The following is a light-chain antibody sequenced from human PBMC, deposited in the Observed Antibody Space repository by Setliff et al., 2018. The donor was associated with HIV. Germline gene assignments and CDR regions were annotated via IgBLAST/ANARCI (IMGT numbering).Light chain of an antibody. CDR3: NSYSTSSTPLYV. Sequence: QSVLTQPASVSGSPGQSITISCTGTGSDVGGYDLVSWYQQHPGQAPKLLIYDVTTRPSGVSSRFSGSKSDNAASLTISGLQAEDEADYYCNSYSTSSTPLYVFGTGTKVTVL. CDR1: GSDVGGYDL. J-gene: IGLJ1*01. CDR2: DVT. V-gene: IGLV2-14*03.